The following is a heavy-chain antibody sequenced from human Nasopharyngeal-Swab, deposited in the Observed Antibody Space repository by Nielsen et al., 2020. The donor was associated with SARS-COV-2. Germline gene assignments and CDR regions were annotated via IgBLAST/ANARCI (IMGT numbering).Heavy chain of an antibody. J-gene: IGHJ4*02. CDR2: IDSDGSST. D-gene: IGHD5-12*01. V-gene: IGHV3-74*01. CDR3: ASLGVATFKPDY. Sequence: WIRQPPGKGLVWVSRIDSDGSSTSYADSVKGRFTISRDNAKNTPYLQMNSLRAEDTAVYYCASLGVATFKPDYWGQGTLVTVSS.